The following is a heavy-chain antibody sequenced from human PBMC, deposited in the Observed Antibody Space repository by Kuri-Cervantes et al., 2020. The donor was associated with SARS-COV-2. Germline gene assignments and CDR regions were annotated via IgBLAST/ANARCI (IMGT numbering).Heavy chain of an antibody. CDR1: GGSISSGDYY. Sequence: SETLSLTCTVSGGSISSGDYYWNWIRQPPGKGLEWIGYIYYSGSTYYNPSLKSRVTMSVDTSKNQFSLKLSSVTAADTAVYYCAREETDIVVVPAAMNWFDPWGQGTLVTVSS. J-gene: IGHJ5*02. D-gene: IGHD2-2*01. CDR3: AREETDIVVVPAAMNWFDP. CDR2: IYYSGST. V-gene: IGHV4-30-4*08.